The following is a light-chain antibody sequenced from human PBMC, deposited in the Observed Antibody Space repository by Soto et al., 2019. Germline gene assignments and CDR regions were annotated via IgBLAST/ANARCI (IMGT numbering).Light chain of an antibody. CDR2: AAS. J-gene: IGKJ1*01. V-gene: IGKV1-39*01. CDR3: QQSDSTTWT. CDR1: QGISTY. Sequence: DLPMTQSPSSLSASVGDRVTITCLASQGISTYLNWSQQKPGKAPKLLIYAASSLQSGVPSRFSGSGSETDFTLTISSLQPEDFATYSCQQSDSTTWTFGQGTKVDIK.